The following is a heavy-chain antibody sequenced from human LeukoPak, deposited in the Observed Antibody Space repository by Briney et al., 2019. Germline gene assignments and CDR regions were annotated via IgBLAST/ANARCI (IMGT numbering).Heavy chain of an antibody. V-gene: IGHV3-30-3*01. CDR3: ARDGDNHYDSSGFYMFYFDY. J-gene: IGHJ4*02. CDR2: ISYDGGNK. CDR1: GFRFNNYA. Sequence: GRSLRLSCAASGFRFNNYAMNWVRQAPGKGLEWVAVISYDGGNKYYADSVKGRFTISRDNSKNTPYLQMNSLRAEDTAVYYCARDGDNHYDSSGFYMFYFDYWGQGTLVTVSS. D-gene: IGHD3-22*01.